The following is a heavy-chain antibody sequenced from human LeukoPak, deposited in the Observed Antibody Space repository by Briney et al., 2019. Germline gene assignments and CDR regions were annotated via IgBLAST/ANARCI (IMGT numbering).Heavy chain of an antibody. CDR1: GFTFGSYG. CDR2: IKQDGSEK. J-gene: IGHJ4*02. V-gene: IGHV3-7*01. CDR3: ARDEDLDY. Sequence: GGSLRLSCAASGFTFGSYGMHWVRQAPGKGLERVANIKQDGSEKYYVDSVKGRFTISRDNAKNSLYLQMNSLRAEDTAVYYCARDEDLDYWGQGTLVTVSS.